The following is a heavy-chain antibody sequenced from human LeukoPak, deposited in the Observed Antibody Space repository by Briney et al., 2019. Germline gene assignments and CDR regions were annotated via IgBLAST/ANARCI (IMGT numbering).Heavy chain of an antibody. J-gene: IGHJ4*02. Sequence: GGSLRLSCAASGFSFSTYWMHWVRQAPGKGLVWVSRTNEGGSSTSYADSVKGRFTISRDNAKNTLYLQMNSLRAEDTAVYYCVRDLDLGGYSSFVSWGQGTLVTVSS. V-gene: IGHV3-74*01. CDR2: TNEGGSST. CDR3: VRDLDLGGYSSFVS. D-gene: IGHD4-23*01. CDR1: GFSFSTYW.